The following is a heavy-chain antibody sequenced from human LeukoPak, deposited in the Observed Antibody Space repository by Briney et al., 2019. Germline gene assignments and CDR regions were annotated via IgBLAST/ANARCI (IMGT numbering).Heavy chain of an antibody. J-gene: IGHJ4*02. CDR3: AKDMTHSGIYRGLDY. Sequence: GGSLRLSCAASGFTFDDYAMHWVRQAPGKGLEWVSLISWDGGSTYYADSVKGRFTISRDNSKNSLYLQMNSLRAEDTALYYCAKDMTHSGIYRGLDYWGQGTLVTVSS. CDR1: GFTFDDYA. CDR2: ISWDGGST. V-gene: IGHV3-43D*03. D-gene: IGHD3-10*01.